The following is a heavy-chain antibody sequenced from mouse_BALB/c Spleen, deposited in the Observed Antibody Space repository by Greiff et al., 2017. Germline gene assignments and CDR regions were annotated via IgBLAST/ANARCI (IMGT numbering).Heavy chain of an antibody. V-gene: IGHV5-6-2*01. CDR1: GFTFSSYY. Sequence: VMLVESGGGLVKLGGSLKLSCAASGFTFSSYYMSWVRQTPEKRLELVAAINSNGGSTYYPDTVKGRFTISRDNAKNPLYLQMSSLKSEDTALYYCARRLYDYYYYAMDYWGQGTSVTVSS. J-gene: IGHJ4*01. CDR3: ARRLYDYYYYAMDY. CDR2: INSNGGST. D-gene: IGHD2-4*01.